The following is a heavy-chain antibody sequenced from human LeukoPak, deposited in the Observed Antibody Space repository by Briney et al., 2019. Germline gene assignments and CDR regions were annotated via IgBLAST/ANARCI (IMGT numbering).Heavy chain of an antibody. D-gene: IGHD3-22*01. CDR3: AREASGYYYDSSGYPDY. CDR1: GYTFTSYY. J-gene: IGHJ4*02. Sequence: GASVKASCRASGYTFTSYYMHWVRRAPGQGLEWMGIINPSGGSTSYAQKFQGRVTMTRDTSTSTVYMELSSLRSEDTAVYYCAREASGYYYDSSGYPDYWGQGTLVTVSS. CDR2: INPSGGST. V-gene: IGHV1-46*01.